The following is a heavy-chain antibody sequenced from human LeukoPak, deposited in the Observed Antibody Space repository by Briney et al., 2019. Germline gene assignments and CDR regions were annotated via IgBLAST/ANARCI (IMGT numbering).Heavy chain of an antibody. CDR3: ASVQGLAFDI. CDR2: ISSSSSYI. CDR1: GFSFSTNW. D-gene: IGHD1-1*01. V-gene: IGHV3-21*01. J-gene: IGHJ3*02. Sequence: GGSLRLSCAASGFSFSTNWMNWVRQAPGKGLEWVSSISSSSSYIYYADSVKGRFTISRDNAKNSLYLQMNSLRAEDTAVYYCASVQGLAFDIWGQGTMVTVSS.